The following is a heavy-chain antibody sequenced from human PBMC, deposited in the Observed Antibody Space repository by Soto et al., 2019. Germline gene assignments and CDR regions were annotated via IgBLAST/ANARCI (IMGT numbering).Heavy chain of an antibody. V-gene: IGHV3-48*02. CDR1: GFTLSSYN. J-gene: IGHJ6*02. D-gene: IGHD6-13*01. CDR2: ISGSSDTI. Sequence: EVQLVESGGGLVQPGGSLRLSCAASGFTLSSYNMNWVRQAPGKGLEWVSYISGSSDTIYYADCVKGRFTISRDNAKNSLYRQMDSLRDEDTAVYYCARDHGGSTWFVGIYYYFGVDVWGQGTTVTVSS. CDR3: ARDHGGSTWFVGIYYYFGVDV.